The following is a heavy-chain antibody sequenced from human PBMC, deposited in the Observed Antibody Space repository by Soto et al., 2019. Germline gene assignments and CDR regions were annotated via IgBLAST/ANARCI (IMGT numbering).Heavy chain of an antibody. D-gene: IGHD3-3*01. V-gene: IGHV3-33*01. CDR3: AREVGRFLEWLFPTAYGMDV. CDR1: GFTFSSYG. CDR2: IWYDGSNK. Sequence: SLRLSCAASGFTFSSYGMHWVRQAPGKGLEWVAVIWYDGSNKYYADSVKDRFTISRDNSKNTLYLQMNSLRAEDTAVYYCAREVGRFLEWLFPTAYGMDVWGQGTTVTVSS. J-gene: IGHJ6*02.